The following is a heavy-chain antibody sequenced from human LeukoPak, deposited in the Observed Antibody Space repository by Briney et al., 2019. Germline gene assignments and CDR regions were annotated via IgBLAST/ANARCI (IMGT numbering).Heavy chain of an antibody. CDR3: ARHTAGSGIAARPDY. Sequence: SETLSLTCTVSGGSISSYYWSWIRQPPGKGLEWIGYIYYSGSTNYNPSLKSRGTISVDTSKNQFSLKLSSVTAADTAVYYCARHTAGSGIAARPDYWGQGTLVTVSS. J-gene: IGHJ4*02. CDR2: IYYSGST. V-gene: IGHV4-59*08. D-gene: IGHD6-6*01. CDR1: GGSISSYY.